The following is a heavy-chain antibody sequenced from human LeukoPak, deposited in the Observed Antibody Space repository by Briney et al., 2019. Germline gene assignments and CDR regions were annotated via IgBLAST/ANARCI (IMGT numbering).Heavy chain of an antibody. J-gene: IGHJ6*02. D-gene: IGHD3-22*01. Sequence: SVKVSCMASGGTFSSYAISWVRQAPGQGLEWMGRIIPILGIANYAQKFQGRVTITADKSTSTAYMELGSLRSEDTAVYYCARDRYYYDSSGQEGSMDVWGQGTTVSVSS. V-gene: IGHV1-69*04. CDR3: ARDRYYYDSSGQEGSMDV. CDR2: IIPILGIA. CDR1: GGTFSSYA.